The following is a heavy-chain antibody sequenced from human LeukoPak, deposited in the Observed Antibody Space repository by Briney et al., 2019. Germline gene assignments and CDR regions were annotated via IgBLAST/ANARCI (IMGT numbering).Heavy chain of an antibody. J-gene: IGHJ6*02. CDR3: ARRGRIVTTHYYYGMDV. CDR2: INPNSGGT. CDR1: GYTFTGYY. D-gene: IGHD5-12*01. V-gene: IGHV1-2*02. Sequence: ASVKVSCKASGYTFTGYYMHWVRQAPGQGLEWMGWINPNSGGTNYAQKFQGRVTVTRDTSISTAYMELSRLRSDDTAVYYCARRGRIVTTHYYYGMDVWGQGTTVTVSS.